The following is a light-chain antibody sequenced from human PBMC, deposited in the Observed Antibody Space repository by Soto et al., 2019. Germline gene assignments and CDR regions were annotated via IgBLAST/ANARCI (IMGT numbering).Light chain of an antibody. CDR3: QQYGSSPRT. CDR2: GAS. V-gene: IGKV3-20*01. CDR1: QSVGSIY. Sequence: DIVLTQSPGTLSLSPGERATLSCRASQSVGSIYLAWYQQKPGQAPRLPIHGASNRASGIPDRFSGSGSGTDFTLTISRLEPEDFAVYYCQQYGSSPRTFGQGTKVEIK. J-gene: IGKJ1*01.